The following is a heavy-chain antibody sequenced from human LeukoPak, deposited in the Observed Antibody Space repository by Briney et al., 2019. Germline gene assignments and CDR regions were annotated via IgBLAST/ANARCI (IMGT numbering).Heavy chain of an antibody. V-gene: IGHV3-9*01. CDR1: GFTFDDYA. D-gene: IGHD1-26*01. CDR2: ISWNSGSI. Sequence: GRSLRLSCAASGFTFDDYAMHWVRQAPGKGLEWVSGISWNSGSIGYADSVKGRFTISRDNAKNSLYPQMNSLRAEDTALYYCAKGEVGATPGAFDYWGQGTLVTVSS. CDR3: AKGEVGATPGAFDY. J-gene: IGHJ4*02.